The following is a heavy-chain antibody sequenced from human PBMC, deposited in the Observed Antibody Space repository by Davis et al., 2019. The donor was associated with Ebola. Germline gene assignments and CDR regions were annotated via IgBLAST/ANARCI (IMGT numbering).Heavy chain of an antibody. J-gene: IGHJ5*02. CDR3: ARGGYCTGGVCYNPWFDP. D-gene: IGHD2-8*02. CDR2: IIPILGIA. CDR1: GGTFSSYA. V-gene: IGHV1-69*10. Sequence: AASVKVSCKASGGTFSSYAISWVRQAPGQGLEWMGGIIPILGIANYAQKFQGRVTITADKSTSTAYMELSSLRSEDTAVYYCARGGYCTGGVCYNPWFDPWGQGTLVTVSS.